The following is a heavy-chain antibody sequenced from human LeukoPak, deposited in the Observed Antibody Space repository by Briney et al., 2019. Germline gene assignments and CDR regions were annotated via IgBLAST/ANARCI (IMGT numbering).Heavy chain of an antibody. V-gene: IGHV3-74*01. CDR3: ANDDFGASGLPDY. J-gene: IGHJ4*02. CDR2: INGDGSST. CDR1: GFTFTYYW. Sequence: GGSLRLSCAASGFTFTYYWMHWVRQAPGKGLVWVARINGDGSSTNYADSVKGRFTISRDNAKNTLYLQMNSLRAEDTAVCYCANDDFGASGLPDYWGQGTLVTVSS. D-gene: IGHD4-17*01.